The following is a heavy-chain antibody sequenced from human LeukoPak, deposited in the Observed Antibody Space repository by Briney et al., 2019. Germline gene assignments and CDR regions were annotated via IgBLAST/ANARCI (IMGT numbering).Heavy chain of an antibody. CDR3: ARAVATDDY. Sequence: GSLRLSCAASGFTFSSYGMSWVRQAPGKGLVWVSRINSDGSSTGYADSVKGRFTISRDNSKNTLYLQMNSLRAEDTAVYYCARAVATDDYWGQGTLVTVSS. J-gene: IGHJ4*02. D-gene: IGHD5-12*01. CDR1: GFTFSSYG. CDR2: INSDGSST. V-gene: IGHV3-74*01.